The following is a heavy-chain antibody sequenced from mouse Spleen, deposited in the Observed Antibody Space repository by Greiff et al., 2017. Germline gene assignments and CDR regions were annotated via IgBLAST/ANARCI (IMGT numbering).Heavy chain of an antibody. D-gene: IGHD3-2*02. CDR1: GYSITSGYY. Sequence: EVQLQESGPGLVKPSQSLSLTCSVTGYSITSGYYWNWIRQFPGNKLEWMGYISYDGSNNYNPSLKNRISITRDTSKNQFFLKLNSVTTEDTATYYCAREGSSGYVFAYWGQGTLVTVSA. CDR2: ISYDGSN. J-gene: IGHJ3*01. CDR3: AREGSSGYVFAY. V-gene: IGHV3-6*01.